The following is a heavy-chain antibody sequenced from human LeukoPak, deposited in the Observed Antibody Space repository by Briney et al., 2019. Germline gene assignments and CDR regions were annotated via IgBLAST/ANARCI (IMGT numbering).Heavy chain of an antibody. Sequence: SETLSLTCTVSGYSISSGYYWGWIRQPPGKGLEWIGSIYHSGSTYYNPSLKSRVTISVDTSKNRFSLKLGSVTAADTAVYYCARDLRSVGSGSYYWGVFDYWGQGTLVTVSS. CDR2: IYHSGST. J-gene: IGHJ4*02. CDR3: ARDLRSVGSGSYYWGVFDY. D-gene: IGHD3-10*01. V-gene: IGHV4-38-2*02. CDR1: GYSISSGYY.